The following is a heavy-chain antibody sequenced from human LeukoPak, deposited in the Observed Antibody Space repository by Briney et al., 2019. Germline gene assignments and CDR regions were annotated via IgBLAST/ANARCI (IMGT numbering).Heavy chain of an antibody. V-gene: IGHV3-48*04. J-gene: IGHJ4*02. CDR2: ISSSSNNI. D-gene: IGHD6-13*01. CDR3: ARAAGISAPGTRFDYFDY. CDR1: GFTFSSYT. Sequence: GRSLRLSCVASGFTFSSYTIHWVRQAPGKGLEWISHISSSSNNIYYADSVKGRFTISRDNARNSLYLQMSSLRVEDTAVYYCARAAGISAPGTRFDYFDYWGQGTLVTVSS.